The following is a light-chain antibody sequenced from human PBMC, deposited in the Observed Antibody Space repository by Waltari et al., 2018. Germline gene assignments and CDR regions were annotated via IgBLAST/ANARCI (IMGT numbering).Light chain of an antibody. CDR3: CSYAGSYTHVV. CDR1: SMDVGGYNY. CDR2: DVS. Sequence: QSALPPPRSVSGSPGQSVPISCPGTSMDVGGYNYVSWYQQHPGKAPKLMIYDVSKRPSGVPDRFSGSKSGNTASLTISGLQAEDEADYYCCSYAGSYTHVVFGGGTKLTVL. J-gene: IGLJ2*01. V-gene: IGLV2-11*01.